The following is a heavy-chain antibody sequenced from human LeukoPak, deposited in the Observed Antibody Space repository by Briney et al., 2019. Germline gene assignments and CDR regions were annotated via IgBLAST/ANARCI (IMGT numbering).Heavy chain of an antibody. CDR2: IYYSGSK. CDR3: ARGLIVVVVAATSEWFDP. Sequence: SETLSLTCSVSGGSITTDNYYWGWVRQPPGKALEWIGSIYYSGSKWYNPSLKSRVTISLDTSKNQFSLKLSSVTAADTAVYYCARGLIVVVVAATSEWFDPWGQGTLVTVSS. V-gene: IGHV4-39*07. D-gene: IGHD2-15*01. J-gene: IGHJ5*02. CDR1: GGSITTDNYY.